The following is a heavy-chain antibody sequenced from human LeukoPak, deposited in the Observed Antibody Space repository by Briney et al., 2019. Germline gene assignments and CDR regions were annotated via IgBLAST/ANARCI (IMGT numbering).Heavy chain of an antibody. CDR3: TTDLVDTAMGPDY. Sequence: GGSLRLSCAASGFIFSNYGMHWVRQAPGKGLEWVAVISYDESNKFYRDSVKGRFTISRDNSKNMLYLQMNSLKTEDTAVYYCTTDLVDTAMGPDYWGQGTLVTVSS. D-gene: IGHD5-18*01. CDR2: ISYDESNK. CDR1: GFIFSNYG. J-gene: IGHJ4*02. V-gene: IGHV3-30*03.